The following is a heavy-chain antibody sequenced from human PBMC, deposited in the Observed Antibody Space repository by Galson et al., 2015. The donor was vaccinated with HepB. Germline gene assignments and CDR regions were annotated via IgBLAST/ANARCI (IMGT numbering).Heavy chain of an antibody. CDR1: GFIFSDYG. CDR3: AGEWPPRDDLAVPAVLSGPPEYYYYGMDV. D-gene: IGHD6-19*01. CDR2: IWSDGSNT. Sequence: SLRLSCAASGFIFSDYGMHWVRQAPGKGLEWVAVIWSDGSNTYYADSVKGRFTISRDDSKNTVSLQMHSLRADDTAVYYCAGEWPPRDDLAVPAVLSGPPEYYYYGMDVWGQGTTVIVSS. V-gene: IGHV3-33*01. J-gene: IGHJ6*02.